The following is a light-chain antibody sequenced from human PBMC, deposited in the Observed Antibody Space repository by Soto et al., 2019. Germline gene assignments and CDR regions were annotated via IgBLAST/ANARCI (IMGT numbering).Light chain of an antibody. J-gene: IGLJ2*01. CDR1: SSDIGGYKY. V-gene: IGLV2-14*03. CDR3: SSYTRSSTLI. CDR2: DVS. Sequence: QSALTQPASVSGSPGQSITISCTGTSSDIGGYKYVSWYQQYPDKAPKLMIYDVSNRPSGVSNRFSGSKSGNTASLTISGLQAEDEADYYCSSYTRSSTLIFGGGTKVTVL.